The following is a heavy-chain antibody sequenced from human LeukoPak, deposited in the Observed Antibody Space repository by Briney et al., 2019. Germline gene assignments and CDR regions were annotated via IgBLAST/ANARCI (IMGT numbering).Heavy chain of an antibody. CDR1: GYTFTSYG. CDR3: ARETYSNVLTGTDY. V-gene: IGHV1-18*01. CDR2: ISTYDDNI. J-gene: IGHJ4*02. D-gene: IGHD3-9*01. Sequence: APVKVSCKASGYTFTSYGLSWVRQAPGQGLEWLGWISTYDDNIKYAQSLQGRLTLTIDTSTSTAYMELRSLTSDDTAVYYCARETYSNVLTGTDYWGPGTLVTVSS.